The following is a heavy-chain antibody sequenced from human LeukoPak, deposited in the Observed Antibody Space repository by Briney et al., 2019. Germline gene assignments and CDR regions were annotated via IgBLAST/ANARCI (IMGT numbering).Heavy chain of an antibody. CDR2: INHSGST. CDR1: GGSFSGYY. CDR3: ARRIAAQRYFDY. Sequence: PSETLSLTCAVYGGSFSGYYWSWIRQPPGKGLEWIGEINHSGSTNYNPSLKSRVTISVDTSKNQFSLKLSSVTAADTAVYYCARRIAAQRYFDYWGQGTLVTVSS. V-gene: IGHV4-34*01. D-gene: IGHD6-6*01. J-gene: IGHJ4*02.